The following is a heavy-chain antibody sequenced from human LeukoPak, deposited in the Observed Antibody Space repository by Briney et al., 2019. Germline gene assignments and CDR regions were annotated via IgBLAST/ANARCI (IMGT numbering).Heavy chain of an antibody. CDR3: ARARTVVTPRYFDY. CDR2: IKQDGSEK. J-gene: IGHJ4*02. CDR1: GFPFSSYW. Sequence: PGGSLRLSCAASGFPFSSYWMSWVRQAPGKGLEGVANIKQDGSEKYYVDSVKGRFTISRDNAKNSLYLQMNSLRAEDTAVYYCARARTVVTPRYFDYWGQGTLVTVSS. V-gene: IGHV3-7*01. D-gene: IGHD4-23*01.